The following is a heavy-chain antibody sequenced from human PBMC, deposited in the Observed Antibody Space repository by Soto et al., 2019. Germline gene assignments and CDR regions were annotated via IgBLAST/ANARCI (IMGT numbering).Heavy chain of an antibody. V-gene: IGHV1-46*01. CDR1: GYTFTSYY. Sequence: ASVKVSCKASGYTFTSYYMHWVRQAPGQGLEWMGIINPSGGSTSYAQKFQGRVTMTRDTSTSTVYMELSSLGSEDTAVYYCASYGGWTYYDFWSGSYGMDVWGQGTTVPVSS. D-gene: IGHD3-3*01. CDR3: ASYGGWTYYDFWSGSYGMDV. CDR2: INPSGGST. J-gene: IGHJ6*02.